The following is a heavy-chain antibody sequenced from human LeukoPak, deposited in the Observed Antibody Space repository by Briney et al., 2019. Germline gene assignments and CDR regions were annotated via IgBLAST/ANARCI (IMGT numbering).Heavy chain of an antibody. CDR1: GFTFSSYG. CDR2: IWYDGSNE. J-gene: IGHJ4*02. CDR3: ARELVVAGFDY. V-gene: IGHV3-33*01. D-gene: IGHD2-15*01. Sequence: GRSLRLSCAASGFTFSSYGMHWVRQAPGKGLEWVAVIWYDGSNEYYADSVKGRFTISRDNSKNTLYLQMNSLRAEDTAVYYCARELVVAGFDYWGQGTLVTVSS.